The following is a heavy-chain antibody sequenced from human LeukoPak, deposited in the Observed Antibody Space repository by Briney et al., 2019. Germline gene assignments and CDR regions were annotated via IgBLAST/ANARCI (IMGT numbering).Heavy chain of an antibody. CDR3: ARDLQCGGDCHYDALDI. V-gene: IGHV3-7*01. CDR2: IKEDGSEK. CDR1: GFTFSNYW. J-gene: IGHJ3*02. Sequence: PGGSLRLSCADSGFTFSNYWMNRVRQAPGKGLEWVANIKEDGSEKYYVDSLKGRFTISRDNAKNSLYLQMNSLRAEDTAVYYCARDLQCGGDCHYDALDIWGQGTWVTVSS. D-gene: IGHD2-21*02.